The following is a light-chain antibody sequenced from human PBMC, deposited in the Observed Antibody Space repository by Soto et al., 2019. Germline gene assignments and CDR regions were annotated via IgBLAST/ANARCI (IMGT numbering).Light chain of an antibody. CDR2: EAS. Sequence: DIQMTQSPSTLSASVGDRVTITCRASQNINNWLAWYQQKPGKAPNLLIYEASSLESGVPSRFGGSRSGTEFTLTISSLQPDDFATYYCQQYNSYERTFGQGTKVDIK. J-gene: IGKJ1*01. CDR1: QNINNW. V-gene: IGKV1-5*03. CDR3: QQYNSYERT.